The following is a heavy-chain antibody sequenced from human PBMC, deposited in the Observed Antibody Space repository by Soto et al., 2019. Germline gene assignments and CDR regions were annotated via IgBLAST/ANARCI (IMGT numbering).Heavy chain of an antibody. J-gene: IGHJ6*02. D-gene: IGHD3-10*01. V-gene: IGHV3-30*03. CDR1: GFTFSSYG. CDR3: ATLLWFGELSGYYYGMDV. CDR2: ISYDGSNK. Sequence: PGGSLRLSCAASGFTFSSYGMHWVRQAPGKGLEWVAVISYDGSNKYYADSVKGRFTISRDNAKNSLYLQMNSLRAEDTAVYYCATLLWFGELSGYYYGMDVWGQGTTVTVSS.